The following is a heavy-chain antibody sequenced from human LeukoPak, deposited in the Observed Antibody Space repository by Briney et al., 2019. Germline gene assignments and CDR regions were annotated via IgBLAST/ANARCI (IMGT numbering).Heavy chain of an antibody. CDR1: GGSISSSSYY. CDR3: AGHVRGESSSWYGNWSDP. Sequence: SETLSLTCTVSGGSISSSSYYWGWIRQPPGKGLEWIGSIYYSGSTYYNPSLKSRVTISVDTSKNQFSLKLSSVTAADTAVYYCAGHVRGESSSWYGNWSDPWGQGTLVTVSS. CDR2: IYYSGST. J-gene: IGHJ5*02. D-gene: IGHD6-13*01. V-gene: IGHV4-39*01.